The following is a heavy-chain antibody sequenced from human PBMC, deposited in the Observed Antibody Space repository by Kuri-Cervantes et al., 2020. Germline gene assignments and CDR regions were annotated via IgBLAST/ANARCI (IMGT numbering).Heavy chain of an antibody. CDR1: GYTFTSYD. V-gene: IGHV1-8*01. D-gene: IGHD2-2*01. CDR3: ARGPYQMLWPSGGYYHGSDV. Sequence: ASVKVSCKASGYTFTSYDINWVRQDTGQGLEWMGWMNPNSGNPGYAQKFQGRVTMTRNTSISKAYMVLSSLRSEYTAEYYCARGPYQMLWPSGGYYHGSDVWGQGPTVTVSS. J-gene: IGHJ6*02. CDR2: MNPNSGNP.